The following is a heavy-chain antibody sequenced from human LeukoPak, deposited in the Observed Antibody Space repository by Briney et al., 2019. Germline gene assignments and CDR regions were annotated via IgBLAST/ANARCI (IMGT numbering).Heavy chain of an antibody. CDR2: ISSSGSTI. Sequence: PGGSLRLSCAASGFTFSDYYMSWIRQAPGKGLEWVSYISSSGSTIYYADSVKGRFTISRDNAKNSLYLQMNSLRAEDTAVYYCAREGRSSWYRSSGVDYWGQGTLVTVSS. CDR1: GFTFSDYY. J-gene: IGHJ4*02. CDR3: AREGRSSWYRSSGVDY. V-gene: IGHV3-11*01. D-gene: IGHD6-13*01.